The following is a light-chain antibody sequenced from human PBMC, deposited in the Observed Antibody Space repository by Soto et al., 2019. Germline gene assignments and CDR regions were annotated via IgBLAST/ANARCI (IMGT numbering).Light chain of an antibody. CDR3: QQRTNWPLT. CDR1: QTISSY. CDR2: DAS. J-gene: IGKJ4*01. Sequence: EIVLTQSPATLSLSPGERATLSCRASQTISSYLAWYQQKPGQAPRLLIYDASNRAADIPARFSGFGSGTDFTLTISSLEPEDVAIYYCQQRTNWPLTFGGGTNVEIK. V-gene: IGKV3-11*01.